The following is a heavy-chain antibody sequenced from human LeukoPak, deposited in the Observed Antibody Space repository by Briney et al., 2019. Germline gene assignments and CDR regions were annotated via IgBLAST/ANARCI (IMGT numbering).Heavy chain of an antibody. D-gene: IGHD3-10*01. CDR3: ARDSGSGSYYKDDY. J-gene: IGHJ4*02. Sequence: PSETLSLTCSVSGGSISSYYWSWIRQPAAKGLEWIGRIYTTVSTNYNPSLKSRVTMSVDTSKNQFSLKLSSVTAADTAVYYCARDSGSGSYYKDDYWGQGTLVTVSS. CDR1: GGSISSYY. V-gene: IGHV4-4*07. CDR2: IYTTVST.